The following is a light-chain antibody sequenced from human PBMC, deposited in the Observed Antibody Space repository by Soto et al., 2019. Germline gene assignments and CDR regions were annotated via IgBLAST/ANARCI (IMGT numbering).Light chain of an antibody. CDR3: QQYNNRPTWT. CDR1: QTIDTN. Sequence: EIVMTQSPGTLSVSPGERATLSCRASQTIDTNLAWYQQKPGQAPRLLIFGASTRATGIPARFSGSGSGTEFSLTITSLQSEDFALYYCQQYNNRPTWTFGQGTKV. J-gene: IGKJ1*01. CDR2: GAS. V-gene: IGKV3-15*01.